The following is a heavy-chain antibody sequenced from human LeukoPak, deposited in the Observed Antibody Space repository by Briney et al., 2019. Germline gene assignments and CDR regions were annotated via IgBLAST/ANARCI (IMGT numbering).Heavy chain of an antibody. Sequence: GGSLRLSCAASGFTFSTYWMQWVRQAPGKGLVWVSRINTDGSSTDYADSVKGRFTISRDNAKNTLYLQMNSLRAEDTAVDYCASRACSSTSCYYYWGQGTRVTVSS. D-gene: IGHD2-2*01. CDR1: GFTFSTYW. CDR2: INTDGSST. V-gene: IGHV3-74*01. J-gene: IGHJ4*02. CDR3: ASRACSSTSCYYY.